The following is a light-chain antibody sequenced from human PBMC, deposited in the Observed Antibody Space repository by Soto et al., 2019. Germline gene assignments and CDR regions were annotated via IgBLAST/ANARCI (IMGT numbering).Light chain of an antibody. CDR3: MQGTHWLIT. J-gene: IGKJ5*01. CDR2: KVS. V-gene: IGKV2-30*02. Sequence: DVVMTQTQLSLPVTLGQPASISCRSNQSLVHSDGIAYFSWFQQRPGRSPRRLIYKVSNRDSGVPARFSGSGSGTDFALKISRVEAEDVGVYYCMQGTHWLITFGQGTRLEI. CDR1: QSLVHSDGIAY.